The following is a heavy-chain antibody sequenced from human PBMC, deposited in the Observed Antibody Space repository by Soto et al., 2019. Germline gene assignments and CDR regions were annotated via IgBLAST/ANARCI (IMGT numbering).Heavy chain of an antibody. CDR1: GFTFSSYG. D-gene: IGHD5-18*01. V-gene: IGHV3-64D*08. CDR3: VKAPRLQLWFSPFDY. CDR2: ISSNGGST. J-gene: IGHJ4*02. Sequence: GGSLRLSCAASGFTFSSYGMHWVRQAPGKGLEYVSAISSNGGSTYYADSVKGRFTISRDNSKNTLYLQMSSLRAEDTAVYYCVKAPRLQLWFSPFDYWGQGTLVTVSS.